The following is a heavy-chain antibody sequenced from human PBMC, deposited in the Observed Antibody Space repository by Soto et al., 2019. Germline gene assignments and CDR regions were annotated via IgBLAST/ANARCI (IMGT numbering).Heavy chain of an antibody. D-gene: IGHD3-22*01. J-gene: IGHJ4*02. CDR2: IIPIFGTA. V-gene: IGHV1-69*13. CDR3: ARNTDSSGYYDFDY. Sequence: GASVKVSCKASGGTFSSYAISWVRQAPGQGLEWMGGIIPIFGTANYAQKFQGRVTITADESTSTAYMEMSSLRSEDTAVYYCARNTDSSGYYDFDYWGQGTLVTVSS. CDR1: GGTFSSYA.